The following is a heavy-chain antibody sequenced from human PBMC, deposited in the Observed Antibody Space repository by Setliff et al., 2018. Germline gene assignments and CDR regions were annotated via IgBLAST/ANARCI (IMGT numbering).Heavy chain of an antibody. J-gene: IGHJ1*01. Sequence: GGSLRLSCAASGFTFSSEAMTWVRQGPGKGLEWVSIISNDGGSIYYADSVKGRFTISRDNSENTLYLQMNSLKTEDTAVYYCTTKSRGIAVPGTQRAYFQHWGQGTLVTVSS. CDR2: ISNDGGSI. D-gene: IGHD6-13*01. CDR3: TTKSRGIAVPGTQRAYFQH. V-gene: IGHV3-23*03. CDR1: GFTFSSEA.